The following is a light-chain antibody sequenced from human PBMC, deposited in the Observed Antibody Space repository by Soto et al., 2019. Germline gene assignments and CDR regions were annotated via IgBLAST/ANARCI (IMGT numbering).Light chain of an antibody. CDR2: KTS. J-gene: IGKJ4*01. Sequence: IQMTQSPSTLSASVGDRVTITCRASQSISSWLAWYQQKPGKAPKLLIYKTSNLESGVPSRFSGSGSGTEFSLTISSLQHDDFAAYYCQQYKSFSLTFGGGTRVDVK. CDR3: QQYKSFSLT. CDR1: QSISSW. V-gene: IGKV1-5*03.